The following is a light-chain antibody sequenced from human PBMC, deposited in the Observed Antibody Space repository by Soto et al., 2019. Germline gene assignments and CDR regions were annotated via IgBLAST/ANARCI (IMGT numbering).Light chain of an antibody. CDR1: QGISNY. Sequence: DIPMTQSPSSLSASVGDRVTITCRASQGISNYLAWYQQKPGKVPKFLIYAASTLQSGVPSRFSGSGSGTDFTLPISRLQPEAIATYYCLQYNSAPFTFGPGDKVDIK. V-gene: IGKV1-27*01. CDR3: LQYNSAPFT. J-gene: IGKJ3*01. CDR2: AAS.